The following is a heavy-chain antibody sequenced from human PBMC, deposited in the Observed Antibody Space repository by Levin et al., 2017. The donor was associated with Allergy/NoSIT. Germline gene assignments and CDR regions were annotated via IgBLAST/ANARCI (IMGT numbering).Heavy chain of an antibody. CDR2: INSDGSST. Sequence: PGGSLRLSCAASGFTFSTYWMHWVRQGPGKGLVWVSHINSDGSSTSYADSVKGRFTISRDNAKNTLYLQMNSLRAEDTAVYYCARDSPGLGSDYWGQGTLVTVSS. J-gene: IGHJ4*02. D-gene: IGHD3-16*01. CDR1: GFTFSTYW. V-gene: IGHV3-74*01. CDR3: ARDSPGLGSDY.